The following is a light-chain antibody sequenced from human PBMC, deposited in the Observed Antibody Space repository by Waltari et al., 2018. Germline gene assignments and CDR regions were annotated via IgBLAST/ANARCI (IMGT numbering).Light chain of an antibody. CDR3: MQGLQIPLT. CDR2: LGS. CDR1: QSLLHSSGYNY. Sequence: DIVMTQSPLSLPVTPGEPASISCRSSQSLLHSSGYNYLAWYLQKPGQSPQLLIYLGSNRASGVPDRFRGSRSGTAFTLRISRVEAEDVGVYYVMQGLQIPLTFGGGTKVEIK. J-gene: IGKJ4*01. V-gene: IGKV2-28*01.